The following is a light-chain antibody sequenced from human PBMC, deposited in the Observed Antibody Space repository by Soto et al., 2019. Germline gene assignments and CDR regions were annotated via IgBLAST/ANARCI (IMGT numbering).Light chain of an antibody. Sequence: QSVLTQPASVSGSPGQSITISCTGTTSDVGSSNYVSWYQHHPGKAPKLMIYDVTNRPSGVSNRFFGSKSGNTASLTISGLQAEDEADYYCSSSTRSSTLVIFGGGTKLTVL. CDR3: SSSTRSSTLVI. V-gene: IGLV2-14*03. CDR1: TSDVGSSNY. J-gene: IGLJ2*01. CDR2: DVT.